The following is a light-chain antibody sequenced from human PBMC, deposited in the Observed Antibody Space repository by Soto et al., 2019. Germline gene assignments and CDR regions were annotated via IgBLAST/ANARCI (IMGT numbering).Light chain of an antibody. J-gene: IGKJ1*01. CDR3: QQYYNWPPWT. CDR1: QSVRSN. CDR2: AAS. V-gene: IGKV3-15*01. Sequence: IVMTQSPATLSVSPGERATLSCRASQSVRSNLAWHQQKPGQAPRLLIYAASTRATGVPARFSGSGSGTDFTLTVSSLQSEDFAVYYCQQYYNWPPWTFGLGTKVDIK.